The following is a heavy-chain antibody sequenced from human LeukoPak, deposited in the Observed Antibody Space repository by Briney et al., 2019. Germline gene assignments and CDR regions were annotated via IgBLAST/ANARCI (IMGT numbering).Heavy chain of an antibody. D-gene: IGHD6-19*01. CDR1: GYTLTGYC. V-gene: IGHV1-2*02. J-gene: IGHJ4*02. CDR3: ARDLGISGWYAPPLGYFGY. CDR2: INTKSGAT. Sequence: GASVKVSCKASGYTLTGYCMHWVRQAPGQGLEWLGWINTKSGATNYAQNFQGRVTMTRDTSMSTTYMELKRLRSDDTAVYYCARDLGISGWYAPPLGYFGYWGQGTLLTVSS.